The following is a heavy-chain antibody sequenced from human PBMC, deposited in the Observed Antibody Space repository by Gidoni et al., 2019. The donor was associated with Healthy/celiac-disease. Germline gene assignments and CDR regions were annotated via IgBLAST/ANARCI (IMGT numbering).Heavy chain of an antibody. Sequence: QVQLVQSGAEVKKPGASVQVSCKASGYPFTSYGISWVRQAPGQGLEWMGWISAYNGNTNYAQKLQGRVTMTTDTSTSTAYMELGSLRSDDTAVYYCARGWSSSWYATSRGWFDPWGQGTLVTVSS. CDR1: GYPFTSYG. D-gene: IGHD6-13*01. J-gene: IGHJ5*02. CDR3: ARGWSSSWYATSRGWFDP. CDR2: ISAYNGNT. V-gene: IGHV1-18*01.